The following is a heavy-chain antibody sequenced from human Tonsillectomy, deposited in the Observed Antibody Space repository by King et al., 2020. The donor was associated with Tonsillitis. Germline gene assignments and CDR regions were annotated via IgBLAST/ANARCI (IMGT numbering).Heavy chain of an antibody. D-gene: IGHD5-18*01. V-gene: IGHV3-30*02. CDR1: GFTFSTYG. CDR2: IRYDGSEK. Sequence: VQLVESGGGVVQPGGSLRLSCAASGFTFSTYGLRWVRQAPGKGLEWVAFIRYDGSEKYYADSVKGRFNISRDNPKNTLYLQMNSLRAEDTAVYYCAKESGGYSYGYEFGFDVWGQGTVVAVS. CDR3: AKESGGYSYGYEFGFDV. J-gene: IGHJ3*01.